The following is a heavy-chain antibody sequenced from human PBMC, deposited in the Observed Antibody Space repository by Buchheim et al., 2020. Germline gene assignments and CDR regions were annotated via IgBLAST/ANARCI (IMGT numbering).Heavy chain of an antibody. D-gene: IGHD5-18*01. V-gene: IGHV3-30*04. CDR2: ISYDGSNK. J-gene: IGHJ6*02. CDR3: ARDWGGIQLWLVPPLTYGMDV. Sequence: QVQLVESGGGVVQPGRSLRLSCAASGFTFSSYAMHWVRQAPGKGLEWVAVISYDGSNKYYADSVKGRFTISRDNSKNTLYLQMNSLRAEDTAVYYCARDWGGIQLWLVPPLTYGMDVWGQGTT. CDR1: GFTFSSYA.